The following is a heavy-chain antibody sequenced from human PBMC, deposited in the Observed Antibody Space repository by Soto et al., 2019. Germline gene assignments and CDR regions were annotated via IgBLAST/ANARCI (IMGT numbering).Heavy chain of an antibody. D-gene: IGHD3-9*01. CDR1: GGSISSYY. J-gene: IGHJ5*02. V-gene: IGHV4-59*12. CDR3: VRDSGTGYYPSA. Sequence: SETLSLTCTVSGGSISSYYWSWIRQPPGKGLEWIGYFYKSGYTKYNPSLQGRVCISVDTSRNQFSLKLSSVTAADTAVFFCVRDSGTGYYPSAWGQGTLVTVSS. CDR2: FYKSGYT.